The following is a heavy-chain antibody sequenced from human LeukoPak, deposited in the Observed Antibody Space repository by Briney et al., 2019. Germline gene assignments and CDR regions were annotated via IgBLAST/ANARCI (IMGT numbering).Heavy chain of an antibody. CDR3: ARGGGDGYTVDY. V-gene: IGHV3-23*01. CDR1: GFTFSSYA. CDR2: ISGSGGST. Sequence: GGSLRLSCAASGFTFSSYAMSWVRQAPGKGLEWVSAISGSGGSTYYADSVKGRFTISRDNAKNSLYLQMNSLRAEDTAVYYCARGGGDGYTVDYWGQGTLVTVSS. D-gene: IGHD5-24*01. J-gene: IGHJ4*02.